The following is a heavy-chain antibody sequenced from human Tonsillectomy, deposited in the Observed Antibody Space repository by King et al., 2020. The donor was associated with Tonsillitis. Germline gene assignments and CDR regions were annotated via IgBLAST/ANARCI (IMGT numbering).Heavy chain of an antibody. Sequence: VQLQQWGAGLLKPSETLSLTCAVYGGSFSGYYWSWIRQPPGKGLEWIGEINHSGSTNYNPSLKSRVTISVDTSKNQFSLKLCSVTAADTAVYYCARGPEEEQQLVGDWFDPWGQGTLVTVSS. CDR2: INHSGST. CDR1: GGSFSGYY. J-gene: IGHJ5*02. V-gene: IGHV4-34*01. CDR3: ARGPEEEQQLVGDWFDP. D-gene: IGHD6-13*01.